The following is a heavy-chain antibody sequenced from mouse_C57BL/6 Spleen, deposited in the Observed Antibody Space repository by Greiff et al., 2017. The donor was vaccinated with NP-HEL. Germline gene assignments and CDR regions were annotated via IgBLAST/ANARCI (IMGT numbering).Heavy chain of an antibody. CDR2: IYSGDGDT. J-gene: IGHJ1*03. V-gene: IGHV1-80*01. CDR3: ARKSSLPQVFDV. D-gene: IGHD1-1*01. CDR1: GYAFSSYW. Sequence: QVQLQQSGAELVKPGASVKISCKASGYAFSSYWMNWVKQRPGKGLEWIGQIYSGDGDTNYNGKFKGKATLTADKSSSTAYMQLSSLTSEDSAVYFCARKSSLPQVFDVWGTGTTVTVSS.